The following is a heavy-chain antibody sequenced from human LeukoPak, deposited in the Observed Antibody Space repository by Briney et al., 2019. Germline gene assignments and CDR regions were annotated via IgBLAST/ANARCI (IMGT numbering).Heavy chain of an antibody. J-gene: IGHJ4*02. CDR1: GFTFSSYA. CDR2: ISSNGGST. CDR3: VKVEGSSWSIDY. V-gene: IGHV3-64D*06. D-gene: IGHD6-13*01. Sequence: GGSLRLSCSASGFTFSSYAMHWVRQAPGKGLGYVSAISSNGGSTYYADSVKGRFTISRDNSKNTLYLQMSSLRAEDTAVYYCVKVEGSSWSIDYWGQGTLVTVSS.